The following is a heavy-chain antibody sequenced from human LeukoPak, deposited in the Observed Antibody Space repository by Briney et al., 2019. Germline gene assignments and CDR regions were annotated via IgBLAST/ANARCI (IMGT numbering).Heavy chain of an antibody. D-gene: IGHD2-21*02. J-gene: IGHJ4*02. Sequence: GGSLRLSCVGSGFTFRSHAMSWVRQAPEKGLEFVSGIYENGGTTYYADSVKGRFSISRDNSKNTLYLQMDSLRAEDTAVYYCARGDVYFDYWGQGALVTVSS. V-gene: IGHV3-23*01. CDR1: GFTFRSHA. CDR3: ARGDVYFDY. CDR2: IYENGGTT.